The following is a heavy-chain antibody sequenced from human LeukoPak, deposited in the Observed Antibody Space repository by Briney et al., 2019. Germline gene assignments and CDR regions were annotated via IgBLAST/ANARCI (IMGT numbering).Heavy chain of an antibody. CDR1: GFTFSGYG. J-gene: IGHJ4*02. CDR2: IWSDGSNK. D-gene: IGHD2-15*01. Sequence: TGGSLRLSCAASGFTFSGYGMHWVRQAPGKGLEWVAVIWSDGSNKYYADSVKGRFTISRDNSKNTLYLQMNSLRAEDTAVYYCARAPSGAYCSASSCGYLAYWGQGTLVTVSS. V-gene: IGHV3-33*01. CDR3: ARAPSGAYCSASSCGYLAY.